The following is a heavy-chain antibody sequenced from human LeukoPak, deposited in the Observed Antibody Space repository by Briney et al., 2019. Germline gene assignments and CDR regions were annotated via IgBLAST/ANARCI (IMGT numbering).Heavy chain of an antibody. CDR2: VYYTGVT. CDR3: ARERSSSGGHNWFDP. V-gene: IGHV4-39*07. Sequence: SETLSLTCTVSGGYIITSGHYWGWIRQPPGKGLEWIGSVYYTGVTSTNPFFRSRMSISVDTSKDQFSLNLTSVTAADAAVYYCARERSSSGGHNWFDPWGQGTLVTVSS. D-gene: IGHD4-23*01. CDR1: GGYIITSGHY. J-gene: IGHJ5*02.